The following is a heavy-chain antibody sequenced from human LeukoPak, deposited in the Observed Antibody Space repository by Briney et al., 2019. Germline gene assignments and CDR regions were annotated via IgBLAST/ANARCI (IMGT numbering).Heavy chain of an antibody. Sequence: SETLSLTCGVYGESFSGYYWSWIRQPPGKGLEWIGEINHSGRTNYNPSLESRVTVSLDKSKNQLSLNLTSVTAADTAVYYCSRENGAFSPFGYWGQGTLVTVLS. J-gene: IGHJ4*02. CDR3: SRENGAFSPFGY. V-gene: IGHV4-34*01. D-gene: IGHD2-8*01. CDR1: GESFSGYY. CDR2: INHSGRT.